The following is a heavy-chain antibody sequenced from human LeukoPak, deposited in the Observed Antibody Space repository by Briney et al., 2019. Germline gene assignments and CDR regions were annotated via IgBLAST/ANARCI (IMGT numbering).Heavy chain of an antibody. CDR3: ARGWGIPVLEDY. CDR1: GVSIGSYY. V-gene: IGHV4-59*01. CDR2: IYYSGGT. D-gene: IGHD3-16*01. J-gene: IGHJ4*02. Sequence: SETLSFTGTGSGVSIGSYYWSWMGPAPGKGLDGSGYIYYSGGTNYNPSLKSRVTITSDASNKQLFLQLSSVTAADTAVYYCARGWGIPVLEDYWGQGTLVTVSS.